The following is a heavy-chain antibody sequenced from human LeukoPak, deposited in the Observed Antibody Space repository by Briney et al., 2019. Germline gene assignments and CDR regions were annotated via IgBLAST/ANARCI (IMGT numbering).Heavy chain of an antibody. V-gene: IGHV4-34*01. CDR1: GGSFSGYY. CDR3: ARGLVAGTGAD. CDR2: INHSGST. J-gene: IGHJ6*04. Sequence: PSETLSLTCAVYGGSFSGYYWSWIRQPPGKGLEWIGEINHSGSTNYNPSLKSRVTISVDTSKNQFSLKLSSVTAADTAVYYCARGLVAGTGADWGKGTTVTVSS. D-gene: IGHD2-8*02.